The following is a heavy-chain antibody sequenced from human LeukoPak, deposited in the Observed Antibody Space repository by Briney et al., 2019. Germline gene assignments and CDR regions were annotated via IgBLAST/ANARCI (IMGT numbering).Heavy chain of an antibody. V-gene: IGHV3-21*01. CDR1: GFNFRNYG. CDR3: ARPRGCGSARCNNFDS. Sequence: GGSLRLSCVASGFNFRNYGMHWVRQAPGKGLEWVSSISSSSSYIYYADSVKGRFTISRDNAKNSLYLQMNSLRAEDTAVYYCARPRGCGSARCNNFDSWGQGTLVTVSS. D-gene: IGHD2-2*01. J-gene: IGHJ4*02. CDR2: ISSSSSYI.